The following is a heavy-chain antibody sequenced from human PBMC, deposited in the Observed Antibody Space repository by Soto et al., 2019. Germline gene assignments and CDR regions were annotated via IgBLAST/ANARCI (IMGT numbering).Heavy chain of an antibody. CDR1: GLTFSSYA. CDR3: AKDSSGWYPLEDY. D-gene: IGHD6-19*01. CDR2: ISGSGGST. J-gene: IGHJ4*02. Sequence: EVQLLESGGGLLQPGGSLRLSCAASGLTFSSYAMSWVRQAPGKGLEWVSAISGSGGSTYYADSVKGRFTISRDNSKNTLYLQMNSLRAEDTAVYYCAKDSSGWYPLEDYWGQGTLVTVSS. V-gene: IGHV3-23*01.